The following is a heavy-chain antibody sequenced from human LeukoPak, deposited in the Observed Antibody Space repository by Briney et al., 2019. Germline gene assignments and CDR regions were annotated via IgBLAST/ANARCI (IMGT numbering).Heavy chain of an antibody. J-gene: IGHJ6*03. Sequence: ALVKVSCKASGGTLSTYAISWVRQAPGQGLEWMGGIIPIFGTANYAQKFQGRVTITADESTSTAYMELSSLRSEDTAVYYCARYGGYCSSTSCSRGYMDVWGRGTTVTISS. V-gene: IGHV1-69*13. CDR2: IIPIFGTA. CDR3: ARYGGYCSSTSCSRGYMDV. CDR1: GGTLSTYA. D-gene: IGHD2-2*01.